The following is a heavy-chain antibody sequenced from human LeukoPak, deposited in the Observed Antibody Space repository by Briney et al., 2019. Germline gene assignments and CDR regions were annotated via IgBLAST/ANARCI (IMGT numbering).Heavy chain of an antibody. CDR3: ARDWGIAEAGRGEKDY. CDR1: GFTFSSYW. V-gene: IGHV3-7*01. J-gene: IGHJ4*02. D-gene: IGHD6-19*01. CDR2: IKQDGSEK. Sequence: GGSLRLSCAASGFTFSSYWMSWVRQAPGKGLEWVANIKQDGSEKYYVDSVKGRFTISRDNAKNSLYLQMNSLRAEDAAVYYCARDWGIAEAGRGEKDYWGQGTLVTVSS.